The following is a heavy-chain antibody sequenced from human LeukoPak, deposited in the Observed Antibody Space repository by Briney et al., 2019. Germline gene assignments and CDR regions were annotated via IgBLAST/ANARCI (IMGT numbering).Heavy chain of an antibody. CDR3: AKDGGYSSGWYQQDFDY. CDR1: GFTFSSYG. Sequence: GGSLRLPCAASGFTFSSYGMHWVRQAPGKGLEWVAVISYDGSNKYYADSVKGRFTISRDNSKNTLYLQMNSLRAEDTAVYYCAKDGGYSSGWYQQDFDYRGQGTLVTVSS. V-gene: IGHV3-30*18. CDR2: ISYDGSNK. J-gene: IGHJ4*02. D-gene: IGHD6-19*01.